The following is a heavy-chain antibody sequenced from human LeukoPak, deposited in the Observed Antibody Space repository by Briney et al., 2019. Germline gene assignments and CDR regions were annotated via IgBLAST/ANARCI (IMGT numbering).Heavy chain of an antibody. CDR3: AREGDYVSMTFDY. CDR1: GFTFSSYA. J-gene: IGHJ4*02. CDR2: ISYDGSNK. D-gene: IGHD4-17*01. Sequence: GGSLRLSCAASGFTFSSYAMHWVRQAPGKGLEWVAVISYDGSNKYYADSVKGRSTISRDNSKNTLYLQMNSLRAEDTAVYYCAREGDYVSMTFDYWGQGTLVTVSS. V-gene: IGHV3-30*04.